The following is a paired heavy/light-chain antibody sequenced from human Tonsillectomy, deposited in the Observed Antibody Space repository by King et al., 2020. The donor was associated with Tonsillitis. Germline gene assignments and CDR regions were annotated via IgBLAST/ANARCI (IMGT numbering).Light chain of an antibody. CDR2: TND. Sequence: QSVLTQPPSASGTPGQRVTISCSGSNSNIGSNTVNWYQQLPGTAPKLLIHTNDQRPSGVPDRFSGSKSGTSASLAISGLQSEDEADYYCAAWDDSLNGPVFGGGTKLTVL. J-gene: IGLJ2*01. CDR3: AAWDDSLNGPV. V-gene: IGLV1-44*01. CDR1: NSNIGSNT.
Heavy chain of an antibody. CDR1: GGFVSSHY. V-gene: IGHV4-59*02. D-gene: IGHD5-18*01. CDR3: ARERAIQLWYRGAFNF. Sequence: QVQLQESGPGLVKPSETLSLTCTVSGGFVSSHYWNWIRQPPGKGLEWIGYIYSSGSVKYNPSLKSRVTISMDTSQNQFSLKLDSVTAADTAVYYCARERAIQLWYRGAFNFWGRGTMVTVSS. J-gene: IGHJ3*01. CDR2: IYSSGSV.